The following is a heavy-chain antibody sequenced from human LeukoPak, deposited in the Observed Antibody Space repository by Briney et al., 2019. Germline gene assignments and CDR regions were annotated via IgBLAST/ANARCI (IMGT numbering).Heavy chain of an antibody. Sequence: SETLSLTCTVSGGSVSSGGYYWSWIRQHPGKGLEWIGYIYYSGSTYYNPSLKSRVTISVDTSKNQFSLKLSSVTAADTAVYYCARGDDSSGYNDYWGQGTLVTVSS. D-gene: IGHD3-22*01. CDR1: GGSVSSGGYY. J-gene: IGHJ4*02. CDR2: IYYSGST. CDR3: ARGDDSSGYNDY. V-gene: IGHV4-31*03.